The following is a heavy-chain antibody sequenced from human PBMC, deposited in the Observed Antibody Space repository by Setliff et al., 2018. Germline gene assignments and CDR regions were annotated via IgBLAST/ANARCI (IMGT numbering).Heavy chain of an antibody. V-gene: IGHV4-4*08. Sequence: PSETLSLTCSVSGASISNYYWSWIRQPPGKGLEWIGYIYSSGSTNYNPSLKSRVAISRGTSTNQLSLELRSVTATDTAVYYCAREPTRTGGFYYLDVWGEGTTVTVSS. CDR2: IYSSGST. CDR3: AREPTRTGGFYYLDV. J-gene: IGHJ6*03. D-gene: IGHD2-2*01. CDR1: GASISNYY.